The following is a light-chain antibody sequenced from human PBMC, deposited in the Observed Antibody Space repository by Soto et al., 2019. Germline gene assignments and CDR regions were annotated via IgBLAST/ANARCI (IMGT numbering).Light chain of an antibody. V-gene: IGKV4-1*01. CDR1: QSVLYSSNNNNY. J-gene: IGKJ4*01. CDR3: QQYYSTPLT. Sequence: DIVMTQSPDSLAVSLGERAPINCKSSQSVLYSSNNNNYLAWYQQKPGQPPKLLIYWASTRESGVPDRFSGSGSGTDFTLTISSLQAEDVAVYYCQQYYSTPLTFGGGTKVDIK. CDR2: WAS.